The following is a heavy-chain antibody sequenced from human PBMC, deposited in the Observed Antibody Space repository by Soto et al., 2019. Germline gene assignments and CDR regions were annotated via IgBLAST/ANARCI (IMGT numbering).Heavy chain of an antibody. V-gene: IGHV4-59*01. Sequence: SETLSLTCTVSGGSISSYYWSWIRQPPGKGLEWIGYIYYSGSTNYNPSLKSRVTISVDTSKNQFSLKLSSVTAADTAVYYCARVSRDYDILTGYWVNIDYWGQGTLVTVSS. J-gene: IGHJ4*02. CDR3: ARVSRDYDILTGYWVNIDY. CDR1: GGSISSYY. D-gene: IGHD3-9*01. CDR2: IYYSGST.